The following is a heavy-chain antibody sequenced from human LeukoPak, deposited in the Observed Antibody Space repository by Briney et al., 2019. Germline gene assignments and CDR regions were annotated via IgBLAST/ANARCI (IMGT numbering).Heavy chain of an antibody. J-gene: IGHJ4*02. D-gene: IGHD3-10*01. CDR1: GGPISSSNYY. CDR2: VSYSGRT. V-gene: IGHV4-39*01. CDR3: ARHSSASYYHGSGSYYNVN. Sequence: SETLSLTCTVSGGPISSSNYYWGWIRQPPGKGLEWIGSVSYSGRTYYNPSLKGRVTISVDTSKHQFSLKLGSVTAADTAVYYCARHSSASYYHGSGSYYNVNWGQGTLVTVSS.